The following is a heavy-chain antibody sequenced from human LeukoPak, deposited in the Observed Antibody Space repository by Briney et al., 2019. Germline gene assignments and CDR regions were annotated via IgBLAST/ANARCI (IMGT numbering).Heavy chain of an antibody. V-gene: IGHV4-34*01. CDR1: GGSFSGYY. J-gene: IGHJ5*02. D-gene: IGHD2-2*01. CDR2: INHSGST. CDR3: ARGLFRENGEDAYCSSTSCYTWFDP. Sequence: SETLSLTCAVYGGSFSGYYWGWIRQPPGKGLEWIGEINHSGSTNYNPSLKSRVTISVDTSKNQFSLKLSSVTAADTAVYYCARGLFRENGEDAYCSSTSCYTWFDPWGQGTLVTVSS.